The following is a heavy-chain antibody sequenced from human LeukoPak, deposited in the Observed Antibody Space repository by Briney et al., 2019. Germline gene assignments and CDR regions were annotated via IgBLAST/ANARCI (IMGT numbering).Heavy chain of an antibody. D-gene: IGHD2-2*02. CDR2: IIPMFGTA. V-gene: IGHV1-69*13. CDR1: GGTFSSYA. CDR3: ARGLGCTITSCYTVPS. Sequence: SVKVSCKASGGTFSSYAISWVRQAPGQGLEWMGGIIPMFGTANYAQKFQGRVTITADESTSTAYMELSSLRSEDTAVYYCARGLGCTITSCYTVPSWGLGTLVTASS. J-gene: IGHJ5*02.